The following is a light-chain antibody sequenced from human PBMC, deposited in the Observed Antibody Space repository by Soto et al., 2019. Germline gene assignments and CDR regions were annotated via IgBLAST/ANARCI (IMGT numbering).Light chain of an antibody. CDR2: RDT. CDR1: KLGNKY. Sequence: SYELTQPPSVSVSPGQTAIITCSGNKLGNKYASWYQQKPGQPPVLVIYRDTKRPSGIPERFSGSNSGNTATLTISGTQAMDEADYYCQAWDSNIALFGGGTKLTVL. CDR3: QAWDSNIAL. V-gene: IGLV3-1*01. J-gene: IGLJ3*02.